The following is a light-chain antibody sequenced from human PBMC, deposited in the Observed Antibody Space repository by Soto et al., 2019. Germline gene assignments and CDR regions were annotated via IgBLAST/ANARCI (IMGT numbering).Light chain of an antibody. Sequence: DIQLTQSPSFLSASVGDRVTITCRASQAISSYLVWYQQKPGKAPKLLIYAASTMKSGVPSRFSGSGSGTEFTLTISSLQPEDFATYYCQQLSSYPLTFGEGTKVEIK. CDR1: QAISSY. CDR3: QQLSSYPLT. CDR2: AAS. J-gene: IGKJ4*01. V-gene: IGKV1-9*01.